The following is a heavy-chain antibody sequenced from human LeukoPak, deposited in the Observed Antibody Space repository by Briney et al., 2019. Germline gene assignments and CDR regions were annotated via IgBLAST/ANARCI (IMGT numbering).Heavy chain of an antibody. CDR3: AKEGCTFSTCYINC. CDR1: GFKFSNYA. J-gene: IGHJ4*02. Sequence: GGSLRLSCEASGFKFSNYAMSWVRQAPGKGLEWVSLLSDRGRHASYTDSVKGRFTISTDNSKNTLFLQMNSLRADDTAVYYCAKEGCTFSTCYINCWGQGTLVTVSS. D-gene: IGHD2-2*02. V-gene: IGHV3-23*01. CDR2: LSDRGRHA.